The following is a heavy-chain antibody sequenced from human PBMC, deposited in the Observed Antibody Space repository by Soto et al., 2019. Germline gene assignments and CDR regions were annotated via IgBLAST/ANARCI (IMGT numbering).Heavy chain of an antibody. CDR2: TYYRSKWYN. D-gene: IGHD3-3*01. CDR1: GDSVSSNSAA. Sequence: SQTLSLTCAISGDSVSSNSAAWNWIRQSPSRGLEWLGRTYYRSKWYNDYAVSVKSRITINPDTSKNQFSLQLNSVTPEDTAVYYCARDPHDYDFWSGPLSNWFDPWGQGTLVTVSS. CDR3: ARDPHDYDFWSGPLSNWFDP. V-gene: IGHV6-1*01. J-gene: IGHJ5*02.